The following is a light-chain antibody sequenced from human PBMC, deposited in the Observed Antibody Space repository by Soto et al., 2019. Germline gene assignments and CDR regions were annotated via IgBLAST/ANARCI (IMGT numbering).Light chain of an antibody. CDR2: GNT. CDR1: SSNIGAVYD. J-gene: IGLJ1*01. V-gene: IGLV1-40*01. Sequence: QSVLTQPPSVSGAPGQRGTISCTGSSSNIGAVYDVHWYQHLPGTAPKLLIYGNTNRPSGVPDRFSGSKSGTSASLAITGLQAEDEADHYCQSYDNNLSGYVFGTGTKLTVL. CDR3: QSYDNNLSGYV.